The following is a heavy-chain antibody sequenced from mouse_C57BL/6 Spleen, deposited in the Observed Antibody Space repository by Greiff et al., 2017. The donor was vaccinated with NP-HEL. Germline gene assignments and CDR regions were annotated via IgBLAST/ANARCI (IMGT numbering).Heavy chain of an antibody. CDR2: IYPSDSET. CDR1: GYTFTSYW. V-gene: IGHV1-61*01. CDR3: ARGNYGSSCGDY. D-gene: IGHD1-1*01. J-gene: IGHJ4*01. Sequence: VQLQQPGAELVRPGSSVKLSCKASGYTFTSYWMDWVKQRPGQGLEWIGNIYPSDSETHYNQKFKDKATLTVDKSSSTAYMQLSSLTSEDSAVYYCARGNYGSSCGDYWGQGTSVTVSS.